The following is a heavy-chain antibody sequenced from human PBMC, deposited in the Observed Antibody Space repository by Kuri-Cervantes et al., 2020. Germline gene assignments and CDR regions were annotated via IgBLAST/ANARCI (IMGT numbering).Heavy chain of an antibody. CDR3: ARGAGAMVRGVIPWYFDL. D-gene: IGHD3-10*01. V-gene: IGHV1-24*01. J-gene: IGHJ2*01. CDR1: GYTLTELS. Sequence: ASVKVSCKVSGYTLTELSMHWVRQAPGKGLEWMGGFDPEDGETIYAQKFQGRVTMTEDTSTDTAYMELSRLRSDDTAVYYCARGAGAMVRGVIPWYFDLWGRGTLVTVSS. CDR2: FDPEDGET.